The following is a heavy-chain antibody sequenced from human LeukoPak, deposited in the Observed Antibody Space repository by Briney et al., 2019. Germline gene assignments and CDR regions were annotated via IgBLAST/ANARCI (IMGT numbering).Heavy chain of an antibody. V-gene: IGHV1-69*01. CDR2: IIPIFGTA. D-gene: IGHD6-13*01. CDR3: ARSGIATAAY. CDR1: GGTFSSYA. J-gene: IGHJ4*02. Sequence: SVKVSCKASGGTFSSYAISWVRQAPGQGLEWMGGIIPIFGTANYAQKFQGRVTITADESTSTGYMEMSNLRSEDTAVYYCARSGIATAAYWGQGTLVIVSS.